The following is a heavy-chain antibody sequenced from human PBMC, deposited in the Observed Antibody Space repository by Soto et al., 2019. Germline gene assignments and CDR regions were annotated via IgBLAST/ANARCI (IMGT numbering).Heavy chain of an antibody. J-gene: IGHJ6*02. CDR1: GGTFSSYA. Sequence: QVQLVQSGAEGKKPGSSVKVSCKASGGTFSSYAISWVRQAPGQGLEWMGGIIPIFGTANYAQKFQGRVTITADESTSTAYMERSSLRSEDTAVYYCARHVPAAGYYYGMDVWGQGTTVTVSS. D-gene: IGHD2-2*01. CDR3: ARHVPAAGYYYGMDV. CDR2: IIPIFGTA. V-gene: IGHV1-69*12.